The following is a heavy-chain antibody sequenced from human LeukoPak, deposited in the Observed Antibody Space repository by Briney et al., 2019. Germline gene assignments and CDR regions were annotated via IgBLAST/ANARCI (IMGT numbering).Heavy chain of an antibody. Sequence: SETLSLTCTVSGGSISSSSYYWGWIRQPPGKGLEWIGSIYYSGSTYYNPSLKSRVTISVDTPKNQFSLKLSSVTAADTAVYYCARDGTRHPEVEMAGYYYYYGMDVWGQGTTVTVSS. CDR1: GGSISSSSYY. CDR3: ARDGTRHPEVEMAGYYYYYGMDV. V-gene: IGHV4-39*07. J-gene: IGHJ6*02. D-gene: IGHD5-24*01. CDR2: IYYSGST.